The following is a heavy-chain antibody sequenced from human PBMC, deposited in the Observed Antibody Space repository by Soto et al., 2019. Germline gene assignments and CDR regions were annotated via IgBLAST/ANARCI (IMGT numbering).Heavy chain of an antibody. D-gene: IGHD5-18*01. V-gene: IGHV1-69*13. CDR1: GGTFSSYA. J-gene: IGHJ4*02. CDR3: ARGYSYGSGFDH. CDR2: IIPIFGTA. Sequence: SVKVSCKASGGTFSSYAISWVRQAPGQGLEWMGGIIPIFGTANYAQKFQGRVTITADESTSTAYMELSSLRSEDTAVYYCARGYSYGSGFDHWGQGTLVTVSS.